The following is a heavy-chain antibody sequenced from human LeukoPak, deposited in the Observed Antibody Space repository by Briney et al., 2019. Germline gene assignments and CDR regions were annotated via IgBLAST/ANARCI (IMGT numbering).Heavy chain of an antibody. J-gene: IGHJ5*02. CDR3: ARMVKDSSSAEP. CDR2: INPNSGGT. Sequence: ASVKVSCKASGYTFTGYYMHWVRQAPGQGLEWMGWINPNSGGTSYTQKFQGRVTMTRDTSISTAYMELSRLRSDDTAVYYCARMVKDSSSAEPWGQGTLVTVSS. CDR1: GYTFTGYY. D-gene: IGHD6-13*01. V-gene: IGHV1-2*02.